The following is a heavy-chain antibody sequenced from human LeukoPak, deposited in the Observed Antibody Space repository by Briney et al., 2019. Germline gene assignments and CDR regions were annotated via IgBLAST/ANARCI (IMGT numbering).Heavy chain of an antibody. CDR2: IYYSGST. D-gene: IGHD3-22*01. CDR1: GGSISSGGYY. CDR3: ARLGYYYDSSGPLPADY. V-gene: IGHV4-31*03. Sequence: SETLSLTCTVSGGSISSGGYYWSWIRQHPGKGLEWIGYIYYSGSTYYNPSLKSRVTISVDTSKNQFSLKLSSVTAADTAVYYCARLGYYYDSSGPLPADYWGQGTLVTVSS. J-gene: IGHJ4*02.